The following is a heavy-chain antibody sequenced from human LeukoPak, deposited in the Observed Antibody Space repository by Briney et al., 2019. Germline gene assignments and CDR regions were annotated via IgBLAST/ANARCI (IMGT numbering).Heavy chain of an antibody. CDR3: ARDRTYYYDSSGYYYVDY. CDR1: GYTFTSYG. J-gene: IGHJ4*02. V-gene: IGHV1-18*01. D-gene: IGHD3-22*01. Sequence: GASVKVSCKASGYTFTSYGISWVRQAPGQGLEWMGWISAYNGNTNYAQKLQGRVTMTTDTSTSTDYMELRSLRSDDTAVYYCARDRTYYYDSSGYYYVDYWGQGTLVTVSS. CDR2: ISAYNGNT.